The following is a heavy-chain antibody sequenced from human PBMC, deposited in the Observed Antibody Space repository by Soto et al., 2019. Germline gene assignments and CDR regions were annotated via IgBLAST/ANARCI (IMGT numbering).Heavy chain of an antibody. Sequence: TSXTLSLTCTVSGGSMSSSSYYWGWIRQSPGKVLEWIGSFYYSGSTYYSPSLRSRVTISGDTSRKQISLRLSSVTAADTAVYYCARISVASRYMDVWGKGTTVTV. CDR3: ARISVASRYMDV. J-gene: IGHJ6*03. V-gene: IGHV4-39*01. CDR2: FYYSGST. D-gene: IGHD5-12*01. CDR1: GGSMSSSSYY.